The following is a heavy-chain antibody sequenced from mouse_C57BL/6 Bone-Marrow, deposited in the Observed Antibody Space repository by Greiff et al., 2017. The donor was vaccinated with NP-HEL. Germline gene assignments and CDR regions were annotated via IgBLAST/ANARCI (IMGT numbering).Heavy chain of an antibody. D-gene: IGHD2-2*01. J-gene: IGHJ3*01. CDR1: GYTFTSYW. CDR3: ARSGGYGAWFAY. V-gene: IGHV1-55*01. CDR2: IYPGSGST. Sequence: QVQLQQPGAELVKPGASVKMSCKASGYTFTSYWITWVKQRPGQGLEWIGDIYPGSGSTNYNEKFKSKATLTVDTSSSTAYMQLSSLTSEDSAVYCCARSGGYGAWFAYWGQGTLVTVSA.